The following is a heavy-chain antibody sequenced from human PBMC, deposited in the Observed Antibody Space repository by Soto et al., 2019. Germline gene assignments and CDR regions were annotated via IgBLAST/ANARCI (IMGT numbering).Heavy chain of an antibody. CDR2: ISWNSGSI. J-gene: IGHJ6*02. Sequence: EVQLVESGGGLVQPGRSLRLSCAASGFTFDDYAMHWVRQAPGKGLVWVSGISWNSGSIGYADCVKGRFTISRDNAKNSLYLQMNSLRAEDTAWYSCATDGITGTTDYGMDVWGQGTTVTGSS. D-gene: IGHD1-20*01. V-gene: IGHV3-9*01. CDR1: GFTFDDYA. CDR3: ATDGITGTTDYGMDV.